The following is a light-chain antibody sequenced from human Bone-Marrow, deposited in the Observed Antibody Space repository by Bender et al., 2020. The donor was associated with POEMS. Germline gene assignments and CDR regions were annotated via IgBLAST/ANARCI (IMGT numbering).Light chain of an antibody. V-gene: IGLV2-23*02. Sequence: QSALTQPASVSGSRGQSITISCTGTSSDVGTHNLVSWYQQHPGKAPKLLIYEVTKRPSGISNRFSGSKSGDTASLTISGLQAEDEADYYCCSYADRDTLIFGGGTKLTVL. CDR1: SSDVGTHNL. CDR2: EVT. CDR3: CSYADRDTLI. J-gene: IGLJ2*01.